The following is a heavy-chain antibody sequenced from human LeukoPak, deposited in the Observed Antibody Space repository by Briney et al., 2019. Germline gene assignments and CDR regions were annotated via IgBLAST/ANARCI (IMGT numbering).Heavy chain of an antibody. CDR3: TRGGATVTDY. V-gene: IGHV4-31*03. J-gene: IGHJ4*02. D-gene: IGHD4-17*01. CDR1: GGSINDDGCY. CDR2: IYYGGTT. Sequence: SETLSLTCTVSGGSINDDGCYWSWIRQLPGKGLEWIGHIYYGGTTEYNPSLESRITISVEKSKTQFTLKLNSVTAADTAVYYCTRGGATVTDYWGQRTLVTVSS.